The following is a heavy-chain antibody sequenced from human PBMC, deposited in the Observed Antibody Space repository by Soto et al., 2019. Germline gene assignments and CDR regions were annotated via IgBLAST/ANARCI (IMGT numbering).Heavy chain of an antibody. D-gene: IGHD6-19*01. CDR3: ARDLNLAVAGSLLNWFDP. Sequence: QVQLQESGPGLVKPSETLSLTCTVSGVPISNFYWSWIRQPPGNGLEWIGYIYYSGTTNFNPSLKSLVTISLDTSKNQLSLELRSVTAADTAIYYCARDLNLAVAGSLLNWFDPWGQGTLVTVAS. CDR1: GVPISNFY. V-gene: IGHV4-59*12. CDR2: IYYSGTT. J-gene: IGHJ5*02.